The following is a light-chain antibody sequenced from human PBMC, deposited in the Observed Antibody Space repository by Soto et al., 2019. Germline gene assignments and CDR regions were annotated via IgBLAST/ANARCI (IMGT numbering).Light chain of an antibody. V-gene: IGLV7-46*01. CDR2: DTS. J-gene: IGLJ2*01. CDR1: TGAVTSGHY. Sequence: QAVVTQEPSLTVSPGGTVTLTCGSSTGAVTSGHYPYWFQQKPGQPPRTLIYDTSNKHSWTPARFSGSLLGGKAALTRSGAQPEDEDEYYCLLSYSGARPVVFGGGTKLTVL. CDR3: LLSYSGARPVV.